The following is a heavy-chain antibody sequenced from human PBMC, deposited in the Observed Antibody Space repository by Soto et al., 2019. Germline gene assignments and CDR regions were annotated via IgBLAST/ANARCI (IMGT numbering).Heavy chain of an antibody. J-gene: IGHJ4*02. D-gene: IGHD3-16*01. CDR3: ARDGGAY. V-gene: IGHV3-30-3*01. Sequence: QVQLVESGGGVVQPGTSLRLSRAASGFTFSSYAMHWVRRAPGKGLEWMAVVSYDGSNKYYADSVKGRFTISRDNSKNTLYLKMNSLRPEDTALYYCARDGGAYWGQGTLVIVSS. CDR1: GFTFSSYA. CDR2: VSYDGSNK.